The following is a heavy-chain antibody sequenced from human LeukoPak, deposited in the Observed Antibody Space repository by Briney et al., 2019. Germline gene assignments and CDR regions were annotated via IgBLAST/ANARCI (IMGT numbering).Heavy chain of an antibody. Sequence: PGGSLRLSCAASGFTVSSNYMSWVRQAPGQGLERVSVIYSGGSTYYADSVKGRFTISRDNSKNTLYLQMNSLRAEDTAVYYCARAPFPGYFQHWGQGTLVTVSS. CDR3: ARAPFPGYFQH. J-gene: IGHJ1*01. V-gene: IGHV3-53*01. D-gene: IGHD3-16*01. CDR2: IYSGGST. CDR1: GFTVSSNY.